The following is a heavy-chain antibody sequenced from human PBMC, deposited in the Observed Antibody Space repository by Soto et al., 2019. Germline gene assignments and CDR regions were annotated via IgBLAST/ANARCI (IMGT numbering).Heavy chain of an antibody. Sequence: PSETLSLTCSVYYGSFSGYYWSWILQPPCKGLEWIGEINHSGSTNYNPSLKSRVTISVDTSKNQFSLKLSSVTAADTAVYYCARGHRAIFGVVKSGWFDPWGQGTLVTVSS. J-gene: IGHJ5*02. CDR1: YGSFSGYY. D-gene: IGHD3-3*01. CDR3: ARGHRAIFGVVKSGWFDP. V-gene: IGHV4-34*01. CDR2: INHSGST.